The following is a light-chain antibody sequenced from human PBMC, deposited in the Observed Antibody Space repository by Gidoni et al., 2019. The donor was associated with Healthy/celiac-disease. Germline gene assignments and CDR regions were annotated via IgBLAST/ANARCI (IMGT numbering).Light chain of an antibody. J-gene: IGKJ3*01. CDR3: QQSYSTPT. Sequence: DIQMTQSPSSLSPSVVDRVTIPCRASQRISSYLNCYQQKPGKAPKLLCYAATSLPSGVPSRFSGSGSATYFTITISSLQPEDFATYYCQQSYSTPTFGPXTKVDIK. V-gene: IGKV1-39*01. CDR1: QRISSY. CDR2: AAT.